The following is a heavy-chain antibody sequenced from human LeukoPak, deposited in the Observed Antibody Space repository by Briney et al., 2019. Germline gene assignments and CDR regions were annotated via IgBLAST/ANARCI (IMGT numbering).Heavy chain of an antibody. Sequence: GGSLRLSCAASGFTFSNYSMNWVRQAPGKGLEWVSSISSSSSYIYYADSVKGRFTISRDNAKNSLYLQMNSLRAEDTAVYYCARGTMDRGGSPDFDYWGQGTLVTVSS. J-gene: IGHJ4*02. CDR3: ARGTMDRGGSPDFDY. V-gene: IGHV3-21*01. CDR2: ISSSSSYI. CDR1: GFTFSNYS. D-gene: IGHD2-15*01.